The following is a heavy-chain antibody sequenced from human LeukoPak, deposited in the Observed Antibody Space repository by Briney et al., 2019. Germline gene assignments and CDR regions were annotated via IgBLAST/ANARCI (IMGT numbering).Heavy chain of an antibody. V-gene: IGHV1-18*01. Sequence: ASVKVSCKASGYTFTSYGISWVRQAPGQGLEWMGWISAYNGNTNYAQKLQGRVTMTTDTSTSTAYVELRSLRSDDTAVYYCARRTSYVWGSYRSYYFDYWGQGTLVTVSS. CDR3: ARRTSYVWGSYRSYYFDY. CDR2: ISAYNGNT. J-gene: IGHJ4*02. D-gene: IGHD3-16*02. CDR1: GYTFTSYG.